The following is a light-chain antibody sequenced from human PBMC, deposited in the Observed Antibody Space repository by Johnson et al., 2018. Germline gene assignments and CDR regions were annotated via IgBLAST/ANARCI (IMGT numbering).Light chain of an antibody. V-gene: IGLV1-51*02. CDR1: SSNIGNNY. Sequence: QSVLTQPPSVSAAPGQKVTISCSGSSSNIGNNYVSWYQQLPGTAPKLLIYENNKRPSGIPDLFSGSKSGTSATLGITGLQTGDAADYYCGTWDSSLSAGNVFGAGTKVTVL. CDR3: GTWDSSLSAGNV. CDR2: ENN. J-gene: IGLJ1*01.